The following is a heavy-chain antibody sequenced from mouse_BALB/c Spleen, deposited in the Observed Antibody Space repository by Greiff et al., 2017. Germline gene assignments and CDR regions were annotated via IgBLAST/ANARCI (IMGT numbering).Heavy chain of an antibody. CDR1: GFTFSSYA. Sequence: EVKLVESGGGLVKPGGSLKLSCAASGFTFSSYAMSWVRQTPEKRLEWVASISSGGSTYYPDSVKGRFTISRDNARNILYLQMSSLRSEDTAMYYCARGERYDGGYYFDYWGQGTTLTVSS. CDR3: ARGERYDGGYYFDY. V-gene: IGHV5-6-5*01. CDR2: ISSGGST. J-gene: IGHJ2*01. D-gene: IGHD2-14*01.